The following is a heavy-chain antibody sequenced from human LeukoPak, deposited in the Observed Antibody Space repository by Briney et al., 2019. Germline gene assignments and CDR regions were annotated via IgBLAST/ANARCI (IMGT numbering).Heavy chain of an antibody. CDR3: ARSIPYGTTWYGRSDY. J-gene: IGHJ4*02. CDR1: GFTVNNNY. D-gene: IGHD6-13*01. CDR2: LYSNSIT. Sequence: GGSLRLSCAASGFTVNNNYMTWVRQAPGKGLEWVSVLYSNSITYYADSVKGRFTISRDNAKNTLYLQMNSLRAEDTAIYYCARSIPYGTTWYGRSDYWGQGTLVTVSS. V-gene: IGHV3-53*01.